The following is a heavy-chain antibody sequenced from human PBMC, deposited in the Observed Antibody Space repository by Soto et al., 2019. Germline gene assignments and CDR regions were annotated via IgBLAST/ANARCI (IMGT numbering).Heavy chain of an antibody. V-gene: IGHV4-39*01. CDR3: ASLPRQGMDTTDY. Sequence: SETLSLTCTVSGGSISSSSYYWGWIRQPPGKGLEWIGSIYYSGSTYYNPSLKSRVTISVDTSKNQFSLKLSSVTAADTAVYYCASLPRQGMDTTDYWGQGTLVTVSS. J-gene: IGHJ4*02. CDR1: GGSISSSSYY. D-gene: IGHD3-10*01. CDR2: IYYSGST.